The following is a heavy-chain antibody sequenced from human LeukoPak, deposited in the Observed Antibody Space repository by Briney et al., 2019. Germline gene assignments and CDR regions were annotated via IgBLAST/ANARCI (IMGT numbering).Heavy chain of an antibody. CDR1: GGSISSSSYY. V-gene: IGHV4-39*01. Sequence: PSETLSLTCTVSGGSISSSSYYWGWIRQPPGKGLEWIGSIYYSGSTYYNPSLKSRVTISVDTSRNQFSLKLSSVTAADTAVYYCASTWHRYFDYWGQGTLATVSS. J-gene: IGHJ4*02. CDR3: ASTWHRYFDY. CDR2: IYYSGST.